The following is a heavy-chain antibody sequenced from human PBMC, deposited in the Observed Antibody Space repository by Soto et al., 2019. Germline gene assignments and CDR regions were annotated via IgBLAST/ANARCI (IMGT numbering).Heavy chain of an antibody. D-gene: IGHD3-22*01. CDR1: GGSISSGDYY. V-gene: IGHV4-30-4*01. Sequence: SSETLSLTCTVSGGSISSGDYYWSWIRQPPWKGLEWIGYIYYSGSTYYNPSLKSRVTISVDTSKNQFSLKLSSVTAADTAVYYCARARGNYYDSSGYYYQTSAFFDYWGQGTLVTVSS. CDR2: IYYSGST. CDR3: ARARGNYYDSSGYYYQTSAFFDY. J-gene: IGHJ4*02.